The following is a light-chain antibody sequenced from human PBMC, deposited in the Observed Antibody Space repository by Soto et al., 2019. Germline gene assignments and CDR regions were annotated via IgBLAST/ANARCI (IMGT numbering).Light chain of an antibody. V-gene: IGKV3-20*01. J-gene: IGKJ4*01. CDR2: SAS. CDR3: QRYGGSPPVT. Sequence: EVVLTQSPGTLSLSPGERATLSCRASQSFSSSNLAWYQHKPGQPPKLIVYSASRSATGIPGRFSGSGSGTDFTLTISSLEPEDFALYYCQRYGGSPPVTFGGGTKVDIK. CDR1: QSFSSSN.